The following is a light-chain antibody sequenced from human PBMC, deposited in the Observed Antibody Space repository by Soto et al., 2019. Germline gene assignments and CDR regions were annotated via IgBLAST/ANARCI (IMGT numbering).Light chain of an antibody. CDR3: QHYNNWPLT. Sequence: DIQLTESPSVLSASVGGTFTITFRASQALSNYLAWYQQKPGKAPDLLIYATSTRATGIPARFSGSGSGTEFTLTISSLQSEDFAVYYCQHYNNWPLTFGGGTKVDIK. J-gene: IGKJ4*01. V-gene: IGKV1-9*01. CDR2: ATS. CDR1: QALSNY.